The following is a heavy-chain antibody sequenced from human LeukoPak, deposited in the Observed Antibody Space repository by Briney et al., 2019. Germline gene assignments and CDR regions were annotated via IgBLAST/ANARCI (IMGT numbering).Heavy chain of an antibody. V-gene: IGHV4-39*01. CDR2: IYYSGST. CDR1: GGSISSYY. D-gene: IGHD1-26*01. CDR3: ARVGGSIVYFDY. Sequence: SSETLSLTCTVSGGSISSYYWGWIRQPPGKGLEWIGSIYYSGSTYYNPSLKSRVTISVDTSKNQFSLKLSSVTAADTAVYYCARVGGSIVYFDYWGQGTLVTVSS. J-gene: IGHJ4*02.